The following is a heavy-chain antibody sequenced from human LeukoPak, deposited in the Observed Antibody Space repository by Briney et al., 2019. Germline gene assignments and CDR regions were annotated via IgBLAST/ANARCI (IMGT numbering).Heavy chain of an antibody. CDR3: ARRVPDGNVDFDS. D-gene: IGHD1-14*01. Sequence: PSETLSLTCTVSGGSINSDDYYWSWIRQHPGKGLEWIGYISYRGSTYYNPSLKSRVTISLDTSKNQFSLRLSSVTAADTAVYYCARRVPDGNVDFDSWGQGTLVTVSS. CDR1: GGSINSDDYY. V-gene: IGHV4-31*03. J-gene: IGHJ4*02. CDR2: ISYRGST.